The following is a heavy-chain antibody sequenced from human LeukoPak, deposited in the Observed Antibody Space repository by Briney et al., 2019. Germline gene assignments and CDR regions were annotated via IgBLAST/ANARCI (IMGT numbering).Heavy chain of an antibody. V-gene: IGHV3-23*01. D-gene: IGHD3-22*01. Sequence: GGSLRLSCAASGFTFSSYGMSWVRQAPGKGLEWVSAISGSGGSTYYADSVKGRFTISRDNSKNALYLQMNSLRAEDTAVYYCAKDDYYDTSGYRDWGQGTLVTVSS. CDR2: ISGSGGST. J-gene: IGHJ4*02. CDR1: GFTFSSYG. CDR3: AKDDYYDTSGYRD.